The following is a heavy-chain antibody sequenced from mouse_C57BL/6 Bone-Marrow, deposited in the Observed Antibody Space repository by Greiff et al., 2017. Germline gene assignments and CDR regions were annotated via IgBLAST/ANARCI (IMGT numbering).Heavy chain of an antibody. V-gene: IGHV1-4*01. Sequence: VMLVESGAELARPGASVKMSCKASGYTFTSYTMHWVKQGPGQGLEWIGYINPSSGYTKYNQKFKDKATLTADKSSSTAYMQLSSLTSEDSAVYYCAKGYYFDYWGQGTTLTVSS. CDR2: INPSSGYT. CDR3: AKGYYFDY. CDR1: GYTFTSYT. J-gene: IGHJ2*01.